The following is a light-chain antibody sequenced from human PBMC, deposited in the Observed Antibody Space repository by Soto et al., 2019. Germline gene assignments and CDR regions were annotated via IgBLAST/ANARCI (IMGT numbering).Light chain of an antibody. V-gene: IGKV2-28*01. CDR3: MHPLQSLT. CDR1: QSLLHSNGYLY. CDR2: LGS. J-gene: IGKJ1*01. Sequence: EIVMPQSPLSLPVPPVEPASISCRSRQSLLHSNGYLYLAWSLQQPGQSPPLPIDLGSHRSSVVHDRFSGSGRCSDFPLEIKRVEAEDGGVYYGMHPLQSLTFGEGTKVE.